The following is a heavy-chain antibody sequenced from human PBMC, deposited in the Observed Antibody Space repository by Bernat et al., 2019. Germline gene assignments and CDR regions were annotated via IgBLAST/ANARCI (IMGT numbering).Heavy chain of an antibody. J-gene: IGHJ4*02. V-gene: IGHV3-33*01. CDR2: IWYDGSNK. Sequence: QVQLVESGGGVVQPGRSLRLSCAASGFTFSSYGMHWVRQAPGKGLEWVAVIWYDGSNKYYADSVKGRFTISRDNSKNTLYLQINSLRAEDTAVYYCARSSSGRRAYYFDYWGQGTLVTVSS. CDR3: ARSSSGRRAYYFDY. D-gene: IGHD6-19*01. CDR1: GFTFSSYG.